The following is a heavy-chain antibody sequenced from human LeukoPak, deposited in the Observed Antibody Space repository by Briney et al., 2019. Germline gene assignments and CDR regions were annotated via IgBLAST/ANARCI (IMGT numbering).Heavy chain of an antibody. D-gene: IGHD3-10*02. CDR3: AELGITMIGGV. V-gene: IGHV3-48*03. Sequence: GGSLRLSCAASGFTFSSYEMNWVRQAPGKGLEGVSYISSSGSNIYYADSVKGRFTISRDKAKNSLYLQMNSLRAEDTAVYYCAELGITMIGGVWGKGTTVTISS. CDR2: ISSSGSNI. J-gene: IGHJ6*04. CDR1: GFTFSSYE.